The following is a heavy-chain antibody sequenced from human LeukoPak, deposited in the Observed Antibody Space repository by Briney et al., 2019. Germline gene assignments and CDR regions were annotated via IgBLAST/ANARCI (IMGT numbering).Heavy chain of an antibody. D-gene: IGHD5-18*01. Sequence: SETLSLTCTVSGYSISTGYYWDWIRQPPGKGLEWIGTFYHGGSTYYNPSLKSRVTISVDTSKNQFSLNLSSVTAADTAVYYCARFAAMVHPYDYWGQGTLVTVSS. CDR3: ARFAAMVHPYDY. CDR2: FYHGGST. CDR1: GYSISTGYY. V-gene: IGHV4-38-2*02. J-gene: IGHJ4*02.